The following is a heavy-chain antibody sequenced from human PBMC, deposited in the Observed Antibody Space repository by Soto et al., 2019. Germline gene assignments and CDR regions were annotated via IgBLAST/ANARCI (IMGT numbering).Heavy chain of an antibody. J-gene: IGHJ5*02. CDR2: FSTTGST. V-gene: IGHV4-4*07. Sequence: SETLSLTCTVSGDSISSYYWSWIRQPAGKGLEWIGRFSTTGSTDYNPSLRSRVTVSVDTSKNQFSLKLNSVTAADTAIYFCARGAYGSGSSPNWFDPWGQ. CDR1: GDSISSYY. CDR3: ARGAYGSGSSPNWFDP. D-gene: IGHD3-10*01.